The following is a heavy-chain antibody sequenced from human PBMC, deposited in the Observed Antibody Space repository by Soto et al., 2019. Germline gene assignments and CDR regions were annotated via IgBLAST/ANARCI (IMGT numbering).Heavy chain of an antibody. J-gene: IGHJ4*02. CDR3: ANGGEWSFKFDY. Sequence: EVQLLESGGGLVQPGGSLRLSCAASGFTFGGHAMSWVRQAPGKGLEWVSSISDSGIHTYYPDSVKGRFTISRDNSKSTLYLQMNSLRAEDTAVYYCANGGEWSFKFDYWGQGTLVTVSS. V-gene: IGHV3-23*01. CDR2: ISDSGIHT. CDR1: GFTFGGHA. D-gene: IGHD3-3*01.